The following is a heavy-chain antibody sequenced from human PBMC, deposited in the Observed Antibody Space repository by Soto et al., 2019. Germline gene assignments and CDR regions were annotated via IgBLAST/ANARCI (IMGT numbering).Heavy chain of an antibody. CDR3: AKDALAYYDFWS. Sequence: PGGSLRLSCAASGLTFSSYAMSWVRQAPGKGLEWVSHISNSGKSTKYADSVKGRFTISRDNSKNTLYLQMNSLRAEDTAIYYCAKDALAYYDFWSWGQGTLVTV. CDR2: ISNSGKST. J-gene: IGHJ4*02. CDR1: GLTFSSYA. V-gene: IGHV3-23*01. D-gene: IGHD3-3*01.